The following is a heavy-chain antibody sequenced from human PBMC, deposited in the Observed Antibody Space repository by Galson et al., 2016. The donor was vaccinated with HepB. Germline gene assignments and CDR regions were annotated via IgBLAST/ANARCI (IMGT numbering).Heavy chain of an antibody. Sequence: SLRLSCAASGFTFSSYAMIWVRQAPGKWLEWVSTINVNGGTTYYADSVKGRFTISRDNSKSTLYLHLNSLRAEDTAVYYCAKEDLVDAFGARKYNTKYFDPWGQGTLVTVSS. D-gene: IGHD1-14*01. CDR1: GFTFSSYA. J-gene: IGHJ5*02. V-gene: IGHV3-23*01. CDR3: AKEDLVDAFGARKYNTKYFDP. CDR2: INVNGGTT.